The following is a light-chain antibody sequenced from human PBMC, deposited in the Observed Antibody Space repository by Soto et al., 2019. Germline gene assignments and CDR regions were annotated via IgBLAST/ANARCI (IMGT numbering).Light chain of an antibody. J-gene: IGKJ1*01. CDR2: GAS. CDR1: QSVSSN. Sequence: EVVMTQSPATLSVSPGERATLSCRASQSVSSNLGWYQQKPGQAPRLLIYGASTRATGIPARFSGSGSGTEFTLTITSLHSEDFAVYYCQQYNNWPRTFGQGTKVEIK. V-gene: IGKV3-15*01. CDR3: QQYNNWPRT.